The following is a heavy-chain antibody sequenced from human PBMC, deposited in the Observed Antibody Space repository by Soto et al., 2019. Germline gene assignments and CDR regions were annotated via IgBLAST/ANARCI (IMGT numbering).Heavy chain of an antibody. D-gene: IGHD3-16*01. J-gene: IGHJ6*02. CDR3: GGLLWGSDGIDV. Sequence: QVQLQESGPGLVKPSQTLSLTCTVSGGSISSGAYYWGRIRQPPGKGLEWMGYIYYIGSTYYNPSLQSPVTISVDTSMNHFSLKLISVTAADTAVSYCGGLLWGSDGIDVWGHGAPVTVSS. CDR2: IYYIGST. CDR1: GGSISSGAYY. V-gene: IGHV4-30-4*01.